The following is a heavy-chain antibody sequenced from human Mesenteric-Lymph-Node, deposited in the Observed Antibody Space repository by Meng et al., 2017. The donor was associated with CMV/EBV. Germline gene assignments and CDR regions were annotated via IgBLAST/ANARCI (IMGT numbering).Heavy chain of an antibody. V-gene: IGHV4-39*01. Sequence: QLQLLEPGPGLLKPSETLSLSCMVSGDSIRNSPYYWTWIRQPPGKGLEWIGSVHHSGTTYYNPSLKGRLTISVDTSANLFSLRLTTVTAADTATYYCARRGNYDSDYSEYWGQGTLVTVSS. CDR2: VHHSGTT. CDR1: GDSIRNSPYY. D-gene: IGHD3-22*01. CDR3: ARRGNYDSDYSEY. J-gene: IGHJ4*02.